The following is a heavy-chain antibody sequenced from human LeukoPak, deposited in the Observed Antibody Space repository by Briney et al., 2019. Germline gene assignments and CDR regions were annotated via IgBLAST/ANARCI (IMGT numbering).Heavy chain of an antibody. CDR1: GGTFSSYA. D-gene: IGHD2-15*01. V-gene: IGHV1-69*05. CDR3: ARNSKYCSGGSCYDPFDY. J-gene: IGHJ4*02. CDR2: IIPIFGTA. Sequence: SVKVSCRASGGTFSSYAISWVRQAPGQGLEWMGGIIPIFGTANYAQKFQGRVTITTDESTSTAYMELSSLRSEDTVVYYCARNSKYCSGGSCYDPFDYWGQGTLVTVSS.